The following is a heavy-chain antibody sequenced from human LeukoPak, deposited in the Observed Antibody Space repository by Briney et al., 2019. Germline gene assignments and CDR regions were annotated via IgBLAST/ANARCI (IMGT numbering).Heavy chain of an antibody. Sequence: GESLKISCKGSGYSFTSYWIGWVRQMPGKGLEWMGIIYPGDSDTRCSPSFQGQVTISADKSISTAYLQWSSLKASDTATYYCARLVPTDYGGTGPFDYWGQGTLVTVSS. CDR1: GYSFTSYW. CDR3: ARLVPTDYGGTGPFDY. D-gene: IGHD4-17*01. V-gene: IGHV5-51*01. CDR2: IYPGDSDT. J-gene: IGHJ4*02.